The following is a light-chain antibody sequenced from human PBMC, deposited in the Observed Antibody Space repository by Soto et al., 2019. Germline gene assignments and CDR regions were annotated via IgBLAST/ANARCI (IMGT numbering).Light chain of an antibody. CDR3: QQYNNWPPYT. CDR2: GVS. Sequence: ETVMTQSPATLSVSPGEGATLSCRASQSVGTTLAWYQQKPGQAPRLLIYGVSTRATGIPARFSGSGSGTDFTLTIRSLQSEDFAVYYCQQYNNWPPYTFGQGTKLAIK. CDR1: QSVGTT. V-gene: IGKV3-15*01. J-gene: IGKJ2*01.